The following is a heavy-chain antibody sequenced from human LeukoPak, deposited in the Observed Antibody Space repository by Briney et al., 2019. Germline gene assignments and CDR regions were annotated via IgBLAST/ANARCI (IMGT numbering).Heavy chain of an antibody. CDR2: IYYSGST. CDR1: GGSISSYY. V-gene: IGHV4-59*12. Sequence: PSETLSLTCTVSGGSISSYYWSWIRQPPGKGLEWIGYIYYSGSTNYNPSLKSRVTISVDRSKNQFSLNLTSVTAADTAVYYCARNWIQVGNWFDPWGQGTLVTVSS. CDR3: ARNWIQVGNWFDP. D-gene: IGHD2-2*01. J-gene: IGHJ5*02.